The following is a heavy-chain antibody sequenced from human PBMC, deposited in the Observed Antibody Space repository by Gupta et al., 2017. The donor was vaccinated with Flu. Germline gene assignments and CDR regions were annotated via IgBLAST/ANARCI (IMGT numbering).Heavy chain of an antibody. Sequence: QAPGMGLEWVAVISYDGSNKFYADSVKVRFTISRDNLKNTLYLEVNSLRAEDTAAYYCAKAGTRMVVGSHFDYWGQGSLVTVSS. CDR2: ISYDGSNK. D-gene: IGHD3-10*01. V-gene: IGHV3-30*18. J-gene: IGHJ4*02. CDR3: AKAGTRMVVGSHFDY.